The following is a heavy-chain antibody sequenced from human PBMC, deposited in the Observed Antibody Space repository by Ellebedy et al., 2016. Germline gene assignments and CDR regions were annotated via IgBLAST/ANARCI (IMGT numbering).Heavy chain of an antibody. D-gene: IGHD1-26*01. CDR2: ISSSSSYI. CDR1: GFTFSSYS. CDR3: AKDQWELPNYFDY. V-gene: IGHV3-21*04. Sequence: GESLKISXAASGFTFSSYSMNWVRQAPGKGLEWVSSISSSSSYIYYADSVKGRFTISRDNAKNSLYLQMNSLRAEDTAVYYCAKDQWELPNYFDYWGQGTLVTVSS. J-gene: IGHJ4*02.